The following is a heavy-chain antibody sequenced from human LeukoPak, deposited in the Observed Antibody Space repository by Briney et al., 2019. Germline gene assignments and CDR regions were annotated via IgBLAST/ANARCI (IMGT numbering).Heavy chain of an antibody. CDR2: VNSNGGT. J-gene: IGHJ5*02. CDR1: GGSISNYS. Sequence: SETLSLTCTVTGGSISNYSWNWIRQPPGQGLEWIGYVNSNGGTYNNPSLKSRVTVSLDMSKNQFSLKLSSATAADTAVYYCARDAGGTWFDPWGQGILVTVSS. CDR3: ARDAGGTWFDP. V-gene: IGHV4-59*01.